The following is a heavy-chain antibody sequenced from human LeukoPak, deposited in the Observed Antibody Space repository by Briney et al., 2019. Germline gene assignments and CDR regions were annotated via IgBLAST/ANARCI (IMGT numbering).Heavy chain of an antibody. CDR2: INPNSGGT. Sequence: ASVKLSCNPSGYTFTAYYMHWVRQAPGQGLECRGWINPNSGGTNYAQKFQGRVTMTRDTSISTAYMELSRLRSDDTAVYYCARDRPSSDYYDSRGYYLLDYWGQGTLVTVSS. D-gene: IGHD3-22*01. V-gene: IGHV1-2*02. J-gene: IGHJ4*02. CDR3: ARDRPSSDYYDSRGYYLLDY. CDR1: GYTFTAYY.